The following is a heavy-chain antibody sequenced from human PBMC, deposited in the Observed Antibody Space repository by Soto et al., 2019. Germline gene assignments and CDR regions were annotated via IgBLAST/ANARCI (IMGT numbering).Heavy chain of an antibody. CDR3: ARQGDMAATPADAFDI. D-gene: IGHD6-19*01. Sequence: GESLKISCKVSGKTFINHRIAWVRQMPGKGLEWMGIIYPGDSDARYSPSFAGQVTISVDKSITTAYLHWSSLEASDSAMYYCARQGDMAATPADAFDIWGQGTMVTVSS. CDR1: GKTFINHR. CDR2: IYPGDSDA. J-gene: IGHJ3*02. V-gene: IGHV5-51*01.